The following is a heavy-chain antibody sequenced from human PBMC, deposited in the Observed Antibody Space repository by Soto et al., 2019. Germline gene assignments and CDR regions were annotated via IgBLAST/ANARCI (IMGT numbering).Heavy chain of an antibody. D-gene: IGHD2-2*01. V-gene: IGHV1-8*01. Sequence: GASVKVSCKASGYTFTSFGINWVRQATGQGLEWMGWMNPNSGNTGYAQKFQGRVTITADKSTSTAYMELSSLRSEDTAVYYCARDGKYQLLPDAFDIWGQGTMVTVSS. CDR3: ARDGKYQLLPDAFDI. CDR1: GYTFTSFG. J-gene: IGHJ3*02. CDR2: MNPNSGNT.